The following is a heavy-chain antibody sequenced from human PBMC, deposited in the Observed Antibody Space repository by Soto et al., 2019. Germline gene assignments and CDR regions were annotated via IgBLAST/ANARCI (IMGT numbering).Heavy chain of an antibody. Sequence: QVQLVQSGAEVKEPGDSVRVSCEASGYTFTAYYIHWVRRAPGQGLEGMGWINPKFGDTTYAQDFQGSVSMTRDMSISTVYMELSRLTSDDTAIYYCARNMDYYYGRGSGNGHGVWGQGTTVTVFS. V-gene: IGHV1-2*02. CDR2: INPKFGDT. D-gene: IGHD3-10*02. CDR3: ARNMDYYYGRGSGNGHGV. J-gene: IGHJ6*02. CDR1: GYTFTAYY.